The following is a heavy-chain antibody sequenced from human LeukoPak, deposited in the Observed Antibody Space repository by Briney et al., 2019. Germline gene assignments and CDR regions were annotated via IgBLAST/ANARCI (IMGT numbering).Heavy chain of an antibody. V-gene: IGHV3-48*02. J-gene: IGHJ5*02. CDR1: GFTFSYYS. D-gene: IGHD6-13*01. CDR2: ISSSSSTI. Sequence: PGGSLRLSCAASGFTFSYYSMNWVRQAPGKGLEWVSYISSSSSTIYYADSVKGRFTISRDNAKNSLYLQMNSLRDEDTAVYYCAKDLVAAAGTGWFDPWGQGTLVTVSS. CDR3: AKDLVAAAGTGWFDP.